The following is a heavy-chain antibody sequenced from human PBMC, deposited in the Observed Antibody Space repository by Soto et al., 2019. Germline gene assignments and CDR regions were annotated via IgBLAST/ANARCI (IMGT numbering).Heavy chain of an antibody. J-gene: IGHJ6*02. Sequence: QVQLVESGGGVVQPGRSLRLSCAASGFTFSSYGMHWVRQAPGKGLEWVAVISYDGSNKYYADSLKGRFTVSRDNSKNTLYLQMSSLRAGDTAVYYCVKDGSSGWPYYYGMDVWGQGTTVTVSS. CDR2: ISYDGSNK. V-gene: IGHV3-30*18. D-gene: IGHD6-19*01. CDR3: VKDGSSGWPYYYGMDV. CDR1: GFTFSSYG.